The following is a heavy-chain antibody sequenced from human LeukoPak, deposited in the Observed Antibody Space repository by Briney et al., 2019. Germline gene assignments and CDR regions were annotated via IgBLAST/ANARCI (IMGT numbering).Heavy chain of an antibody. Sequence: QAGGSLRLSCAASGFTFSSYEMNWVRQAPGKGLEWVSYISSSGSTIYYADSVKGRFTISRDNAKNSLYLQMNSLRAEDTALYYCARKQLVDYNFYYMDVWGKGTTVTVSS. V-gene: IGHV3-48*03. CDR1: GFTFSSYE. CDR3: ARKQLVDYNFYYMDV. D-gene: IGHD6-6*01. J-gene: IGHJ6*03. CDR2: ISSSGSTI.